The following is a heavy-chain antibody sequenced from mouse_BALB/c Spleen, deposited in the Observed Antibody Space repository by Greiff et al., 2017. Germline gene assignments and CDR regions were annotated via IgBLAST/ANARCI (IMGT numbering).Heavy chain of an antibody. D-gene: IGHD1-2*01. Sequence: QVQLQQSGPGLVAPSQSLSITCTVSGFSLTSYGVHWVRQPPGKGLEWLGVIWAGGSTNYNSALMSRLSISKDNSKSQVFLKMNSLQTDDTAMYYCARDHYGYDYAMDYWGQGTSVTVSS. CDR3: ARDHYGYDYAMDY. CDR1: GFSLTSYG. V-gene: IGHV2-9*02. CDR2: IWAGGST. J-gene: IGHJ4*01.